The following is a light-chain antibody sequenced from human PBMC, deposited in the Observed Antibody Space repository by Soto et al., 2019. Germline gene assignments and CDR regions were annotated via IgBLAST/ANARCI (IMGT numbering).Light chain of an antibody. V-gene: IGKV4-1*01. CDR3: QQYYSTPFA. Sequence: DIVMTKSPDSLAGSLGERATISCNSSHSVLYSSNNRNYLAWYQQKPRQPPNLRIYWASTRESGVPDRFSGSGSGTDFTLTISSLQAEYVAVYYCQQYYSTPFAFGGGTKVDIK. CDR2: WAS. J-gene: IGKJ4*02. CDR1: HSVLYSSNNRNY.